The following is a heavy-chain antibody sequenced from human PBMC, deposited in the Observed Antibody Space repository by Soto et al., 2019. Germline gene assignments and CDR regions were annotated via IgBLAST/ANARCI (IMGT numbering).Heavy chain of an antibody. CDR1: GFTFSSYS. CDR3: ARGYCSGGSYYYYYGMDV. J-gene: IGHJ6*02. CDR2: ISSSSSTI. Sequence: GGSLRLSCAASGFTFSSYSMNWVRQAPGKGLEWVSYISSSSSTIYYADSVKGRFTISRDNAKNSLYLQMNSLRDEDTAVYYCARGYCSGGSYYYYYGMDVWGQGTTVTVSS. D-gene: IGHD2-15*01. V-gene: IGHV3-48*02.